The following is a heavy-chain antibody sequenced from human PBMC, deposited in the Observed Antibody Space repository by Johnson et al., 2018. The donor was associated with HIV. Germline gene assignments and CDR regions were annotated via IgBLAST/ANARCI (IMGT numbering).Heavy chain of an antibody. J-gene: IGHJ3*02. V-gene: IGHV3-11*04. CDR2: ISSSGSTI. CDR3: ARRVEGRRSANDAFDI. Sequence: QMLLVESGGGVVQPGRSLRLSCAASGFTFSDYYMSWIRQAPGKGLEWVSYISSSGSTIYYADSVKGRLTISRDNAKNSLYLQMNSLRAEDTAVYYCARRVEGRRSANDAFDIWGQGTMVTVSS. CDR1: GFTFSDYY. D-gene: IGHD1-1*01.